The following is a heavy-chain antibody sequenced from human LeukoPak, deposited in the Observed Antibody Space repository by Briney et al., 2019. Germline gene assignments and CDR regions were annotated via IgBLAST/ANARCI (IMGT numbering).Heavy chain of an antibody. V-gene: IGHV3-48*01. CDR3: ARDPYGDYDNYYFDY. CDR1: GFTFSSYG. Sequence: GRSLRLSCAASGFTFSSYGMHWVRQAPGKGLEWVSYISSSSSTIYYADSVKGRFTISRDNAKNSLYLQMNSLRAEDTAVYYCARDPYGDYDNYYFDYWGQGTLVTVSS. D-gene: IGHD4-17*01. J-gene: IGHJ4*02. CDR2: ISSSSSTI.